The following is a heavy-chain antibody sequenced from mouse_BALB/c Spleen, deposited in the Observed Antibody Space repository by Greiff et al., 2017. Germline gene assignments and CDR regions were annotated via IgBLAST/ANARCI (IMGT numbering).Heavy chain of an antibody. CDR3: AREYGSSYDYFDY. CDR1: GYTFTDYA. V-gene: IGHV1-67*01. J-gene: IGHJ2*01. D-gene: IGHD1-1*01. CDR2: ISTYYGNT. Sequence: QVHVKQSGPELVRPGVSVKISCKGSGYTFTDYAMHWVKQSHAKSLEWIGVISTYYGNTNYNQKFKGKATMTVDKSSSTAYMELARLTSEDSAIYYCAREYGSSYDYFDYWGQGTTLTVSS.